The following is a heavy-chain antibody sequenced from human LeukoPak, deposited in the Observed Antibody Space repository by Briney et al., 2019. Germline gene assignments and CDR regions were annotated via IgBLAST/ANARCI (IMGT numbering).Heavy chain of an antibody. Sequence: SETLSLTCTVSGYSISSGYYWGWIRQPPGKGLEWIGSISHSGTTYYNPSLKSRDTISVDTSKHQFSLKGSSVTAADTAVYYCARDLGSSKYFQHWGQGTLVTVSS. V-gene: IGHV4-38-2*02. CDR1: GYSISSGYY. CDR2: ISHSGTT. D-gene: IGHD6-13*01. J-gene: IGHJ1*01. CDR3: ARDLGSSKYFQH.